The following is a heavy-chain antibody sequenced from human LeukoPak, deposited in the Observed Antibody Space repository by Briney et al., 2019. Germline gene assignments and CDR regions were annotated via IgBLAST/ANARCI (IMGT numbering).Heavy chain of an antibody. D-gene: IGHD4-17*01. Sequence: ASVKVSCKASGYTFTSYGIRWVRQAPGQGLEWMGWISAYNGNTNYAQKLQGRVTMTTDTSTSTAYMELRSLRSDDTAVYYCARSNTHDYGDYGTSYYYYGMDVWGQGTTVTVSS. J-gene: IGHJ6*02. CDR1: GYTFTSYG. CDR3: ARSNTHDYGDYGTSYYYYGMDV. V-gene: IGHV1-18*01. CDR2: ISAYNGNT.